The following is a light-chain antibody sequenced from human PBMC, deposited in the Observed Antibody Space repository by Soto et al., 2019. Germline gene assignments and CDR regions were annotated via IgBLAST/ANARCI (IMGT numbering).Light chain of an antibody. CDR2: EVS. Sequence: QSALTQPASVSGSPGQSITISCTGTSSDVGDYNYVSWYQQHPGKAPKLMIYEVSHRLSGVSNRFSGSKSGYTASLTISGLQDEDEPDYYCSSYISNSIVVFGGGTKLTLL. V-gene: IGLV2-14*01. CDR3: SSYISNSIVV. CDR1: SSDVGDYNY. J-gene: IGLJ2*01.